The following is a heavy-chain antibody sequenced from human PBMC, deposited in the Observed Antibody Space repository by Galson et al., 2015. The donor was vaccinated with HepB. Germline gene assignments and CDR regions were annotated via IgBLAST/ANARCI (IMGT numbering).Heavy chain of an antibody. D-gene: IGHD2-21*02. CDR2: IYYSGST. J-gene: IGHJ3*02. CDR1: GGSISSSSYY. Sequence: TLSLTCTVSGGSISSSSYYWGWIRQPPGKGLEWIGSIYYSGSTYYNPSLKSRVTISVDTSKNQFSLKLSSVTAADTAVYYCARLPPYCGGDCPPVGAFDIWGQGTMVTVSS. V-gene: IGHV4-39*01. CDR3: ARLPPYCGGDCPPVGAFDI.